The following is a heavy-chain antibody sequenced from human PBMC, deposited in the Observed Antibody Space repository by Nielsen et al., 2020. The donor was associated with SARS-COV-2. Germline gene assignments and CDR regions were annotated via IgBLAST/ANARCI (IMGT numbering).Heavy chain of an antibody. Sequence: ASVKVSCKASGYTFTTYYMHWVRQAPGQGLEWMGIINPSGGSTTYAQKFQGRVTMTTDTSTSTVYMELSSLRAEDTAFYYCARVPTSIKTITFFEFWGQGTLVTVSS. CDR2: INPSGGST. CDR1: GYTFTTYY. D-gene: IGHD1-20*01. CDR3: ARVPTSIKTITFFEF. V-gene: IGHV1-46*01. J-gene: IGHJ4*02.